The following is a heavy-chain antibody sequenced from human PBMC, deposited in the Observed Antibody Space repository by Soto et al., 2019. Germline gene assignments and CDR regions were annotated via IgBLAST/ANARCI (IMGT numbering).Heavy chain of an antibody. CDR1: GGSFSGYY. D-gene: IGHD6-13*01. J-gene: IGHJ5*02. V-gene: IGHV4-34*01. CDR3: ARGVGTYSSSWYRLNWFDP. CDR2: INHSGST. Sequence: QVQLQQWGAGLLKPSETLSLTCAVYGGSFSGYYWSWIRQPPGKGLEWIGEINHSGSTNYNPSLKSRVTISVDTSKNQFSLKLSSVTAADTAVYYCARGVGTYSSSWYRLNWFDPWGQGTLVTVSS.